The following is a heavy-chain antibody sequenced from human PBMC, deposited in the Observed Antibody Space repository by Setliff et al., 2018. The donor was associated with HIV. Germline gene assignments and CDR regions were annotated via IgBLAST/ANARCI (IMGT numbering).Heavy chain of an antibody. CDR2: IKYSGNT. V-gene: IGHV4-59*01. D-gene: IGHD1-26*01. CDR1: GGSISRYF. Sequence: KSSETLSLTCTVSGGSISRYFWSWIRQSPGKGLEWIGYIKYSGNTNYNPSLGSRVTISVDASKKQFSLKLTSVTAADTAVYYCAGVSTRGARLDFDYWGQGTLVTVSS. J-gene: IGHJ4*02. CDR3: AGVSTRGARLDFDY.